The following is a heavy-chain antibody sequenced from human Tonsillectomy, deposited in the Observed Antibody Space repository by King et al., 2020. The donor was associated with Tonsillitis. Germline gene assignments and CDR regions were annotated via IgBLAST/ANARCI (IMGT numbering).Heavy chain of an antibody. CDR2: IYPVDSDT. V-gene: IGHV5-51*01. Sequence: VQLVQSGAEVKKPGESLKISCKGSGYSFTSYWIGWVRQMPGKGLEWMGIIYPVDSDTRYSPSFQGQVTISVDKSISTAYLQRSNLKDSDTAIYYCARHGTDYGGNTPGEYWGQGTLVTVSS. D-gene: IGHD4-23*01. J-gene: IGHJ4*02. CDR3: ARHGTDYGGNTPGEY. CDR1: GYSFTSYW.